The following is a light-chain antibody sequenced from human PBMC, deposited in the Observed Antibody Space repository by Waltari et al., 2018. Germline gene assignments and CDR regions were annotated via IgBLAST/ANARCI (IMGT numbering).Light chain of an antibody. CDR2: YAS. CDR1: QNIGTD. Sequence: ELVLTQSPDFQSVTPNEKVTITCRASQNIGTDLHWYQQKPYQSPNLLIRYASRSFSGVPSRFSGSGSGTTFTLTISSLQAEDAATYYCHQSGSLPFTFGPGTKVDIK. J-gene: IGKJ3*01. CDR3: HQSGSLPFT. V-gene: IGKV6-21*01.